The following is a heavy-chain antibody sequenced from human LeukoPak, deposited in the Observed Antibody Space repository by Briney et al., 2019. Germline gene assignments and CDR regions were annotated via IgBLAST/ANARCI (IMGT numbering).Heavy chain of an antibody. D-gene: IGHD3-10*01. V-gene: IGHV1-2*02. CDR3: ARDGGGYGSGSSGSGYCYYMDV. Sequence: ASVKVSCKDSGYTFTDYYMHWVRQAPGQGLDWMGWISPNSGGTNYAQKLQGRVTMTTDTSTSTAYMELGSLRSDDTAVYYCARDGGGYGSGSSGSGYCYYMDVWGKGTTVTISS. J-gene: IGHJ6*03. CDR2: ISPNSGGT. CDR1: GYTFTDYY.